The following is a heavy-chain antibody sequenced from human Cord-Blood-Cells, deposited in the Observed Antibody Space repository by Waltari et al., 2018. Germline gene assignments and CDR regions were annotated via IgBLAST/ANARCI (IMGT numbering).Heavy chain of an antibody. CDR3: AGDGGTGPDNWYFDL. D-gene: IGHD7-27*01. J-gene: IGHJ2*01. Sequence: QVQLVQSGAEVKKPGASVKVSCKASGYTFTSYDINWVRQVTGKGLEWMGWLNRKRETSGYEEEVQARLTMTRNTAGSTACMELSSLRSEDTAVYYCAGDGGTGPDNWYFDLWGRGTLVTGAS. V-gene: IGHV1-8*01. CDR1: GYTFTSYD. CDR2: LNRKRETS.